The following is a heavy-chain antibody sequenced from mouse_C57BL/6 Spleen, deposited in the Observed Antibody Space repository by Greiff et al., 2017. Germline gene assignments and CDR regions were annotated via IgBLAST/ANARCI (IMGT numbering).Heavy chain of an antibody. J-gene: IGHJ1*03. CDR2: IYPRSGNT. Sequence: QVHVKQSGAELARPGASVKLSCKASGYTFTSYGISWVKQRTGQGLEWIGEIYPRSGNTYYNEKFKGKATLTADKSSSTAYMELRSLTSEDSAVYFCARRLGEGYFDVWGTGTTVTVSS. CDR3: ARRLGEGYFDV. D-gene: IGHD4-1*01. CDR1: GYTFTSYG. V-gene: IGHV1-81*01.